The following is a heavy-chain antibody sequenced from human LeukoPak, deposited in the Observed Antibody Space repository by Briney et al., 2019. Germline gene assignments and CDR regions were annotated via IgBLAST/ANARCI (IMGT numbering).Heavy chain of an antibody. V-gene: IGHV3-11*06. CDR3: ARDGLNAWFDP. CDR2: ISSSSSYT. J-gene: IGHJ5*02. CDR1: GFTFSDYY. Sequence: GGSLRLSCAASGFTFSDYYMSWIRQAPGKGLEWVSYISSSSSYTNYADSVKGRFTISRDNAQNSLFLQMKSLRDEDTAVYYCARDGLNAWFDPWGQGTLVTVSS. D-gene: IGHD4/OR15-4a*01.